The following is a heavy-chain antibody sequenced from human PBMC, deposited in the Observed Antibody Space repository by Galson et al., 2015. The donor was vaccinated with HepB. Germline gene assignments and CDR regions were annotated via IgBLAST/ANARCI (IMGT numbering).Heavy chain of an antibody. CDR3: ARHRAYSGTYYNYYMDV. CDR1: GYSFTNHW. CDR2: IYPGDSDT. D-gene: IGHD1-26*01. Sequence: QSGAEVKKPGESLKISCKGSGYSFTNHWIAWVRQMPGKGLEWMAIIYPGDSDTIYSPSFQGQVTTSVDKSSSTAYLQWSSLKASDTAMYYCARHRAYSGTYYNYYMDVWGKGTTVTVSS. J-gene: IGHJ6*03. V-gene: IGHV5-51*01.